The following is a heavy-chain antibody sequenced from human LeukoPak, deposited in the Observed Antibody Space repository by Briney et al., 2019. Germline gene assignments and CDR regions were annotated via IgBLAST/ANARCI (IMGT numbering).Heavy chain of an antibody. CDR3: ATYSTSWTSFDY. V-gene: IGHV3-30-3*01. CDR1: GFTFSNYA. Sequence: GGSLRLSCAASGFTFSNYAMHWVRQAPGKGLEWVAVMSYDGSTKYYADSVKGRFTISRDNSKNTLFLQMNSLGAEDTALYYCATYSTSWTSFDYWGQGTLVTVSS. D-gene: IGHD6-13*01. CDR2: MSYDGSTK. J-gene: IGHJ4*02.